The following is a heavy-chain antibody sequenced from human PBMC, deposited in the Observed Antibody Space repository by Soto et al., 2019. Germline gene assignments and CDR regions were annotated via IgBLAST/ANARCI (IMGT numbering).Heavy chain of an antibody. Sequence: PGGSLRLSCAASGFTFSSYAMSWVRQAPGKGLEWVSAISGSGGSTYYADSVKGRFTISRGNSKNTLYLQMNSLRAEDTAVYYCAKSVDYYDSSGYYDYWGQGTLVTVSS. V-gene: IGHV3-23*01. CDR1: GFTFSSYA. J-gene: IGHJ4*02. CDR3: AKSVDYYDSSGYYDY. CDR2: ISGSGGST. D-gene: IGHD3-22*01.